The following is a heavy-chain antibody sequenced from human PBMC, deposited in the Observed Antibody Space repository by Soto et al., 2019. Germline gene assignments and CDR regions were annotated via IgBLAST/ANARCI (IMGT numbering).Heavy chain of an antibody. J-gene: IGHJ6*02. V-gene: IGHV1-69*13. Sequence: SVKVSCKASGGTFSSYAISWVRQAPGQGLEWMGGIIPIFGTANYAQKFQGRVTITADESTSTAYMELSSLRSEDTAVYYCARDPQIAAAGVYYYYGMDVWGQGTTVTVS. CDR2: IIPIFGTA. CDR3: ARDPQIAAAGVYYYYGMDV. CDR1: GGTFSSYA. D-gene: IGHD6-13*01.